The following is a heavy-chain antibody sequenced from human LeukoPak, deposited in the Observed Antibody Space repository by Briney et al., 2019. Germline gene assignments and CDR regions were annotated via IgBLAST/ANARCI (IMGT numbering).Heavy chain of an antibody. J-gene: IGHJ5*02. CDR2: INPKSGVT. D-gene: IGHD6-19*01. CDR3: ARDQRNQWLVSNWFDP. V-gene: IGHV1-2*02. CDR1: GYTFSDNY. Sequence: ASVKVSCKASGYTFSDNYIHWVRQAPGQGLEWMGWINPKSGVTKYVQEFQGRVTLTRDTSISTAYMEVRRLRYDDTAVYYCARDQRNQWLVSNWFDPWGQGTLVTVSS.